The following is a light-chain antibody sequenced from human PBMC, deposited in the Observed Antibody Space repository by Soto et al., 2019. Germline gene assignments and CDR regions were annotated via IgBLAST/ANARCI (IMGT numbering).Light chain of an antibody. CDR3: QQYNDYPYT. V-gene: IGKV1-5*03. J-gene: IGKJ2*01. CDR1: QIINIW. Sequence: DIQMTQSPSTLSASVGDSVTITCRASQIINIWLAWYQQKPGKAPKLLIYKASSLEGGIPSRLEVCGSGTESTLTISSLQPYDFATSYCQQYNDYPYTFGQGTKLEIK. CDR2: KAS.